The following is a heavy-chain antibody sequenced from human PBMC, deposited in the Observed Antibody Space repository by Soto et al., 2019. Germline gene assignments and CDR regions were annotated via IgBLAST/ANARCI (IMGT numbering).Heavy chain of an antibody. Sequence: QITLKESGPTLVKPTQTLTLTCTFSGFSLSTSGVGVGWIRQPPGKALEWLALIYWDDDKRYSPSLKNMLTITKDTSTNQVVLTMTNMDPVDTSTYYCAYDSLGSYGMDVWCQGTTVTVSS. J-gene: IGHJ6*02. D-gene: IGHD3-16*02. CDR3: AYDSLGSYGMDV. CDR2: IYWDDDK. V-gene: IGHV2-5*02. CDR1: GFSLSTSGVG.